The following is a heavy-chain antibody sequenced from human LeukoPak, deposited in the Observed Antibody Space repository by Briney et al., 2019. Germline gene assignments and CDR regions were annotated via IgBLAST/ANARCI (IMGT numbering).Heavy chain of an antibody. D-gene: IGHD3-16*01. V-gene: IGHV3-21*01. CDR1: GFDFNYYD. Sequence: GGSLRLSCVASGFDFNYYDMNWVRQAPGKGLEWVSSICSSSSYIYFADSTKGRFTISRDNANNSVFLQMSSLRPEDTAVYYCARRGGLSAGRGFDHWGQGTLVTVSS. J-gene: IGHJ4*02. CDR2: ICSSSSYI. CDR3: ARRGGLSAGRGFDH.